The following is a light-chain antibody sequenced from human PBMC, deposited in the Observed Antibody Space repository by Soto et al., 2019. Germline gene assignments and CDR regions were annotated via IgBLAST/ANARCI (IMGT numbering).Light chain of an antibody. CDR1: QSISGR. CDR2: AAS. CDR3: QQYYIFKT. V-gene: IGKV1-5*01. J-gene: IGKJ1*01. Sequence: DIQMTQFPSTLSASVGDRVTLTCRASQSISGRLAWYQQKPGRAPTLLIHAASTLESGVPSRFSRSGSGTEFTLTISSLQPDDFASYYCQQYYIFKTFGQGTKVEIK.